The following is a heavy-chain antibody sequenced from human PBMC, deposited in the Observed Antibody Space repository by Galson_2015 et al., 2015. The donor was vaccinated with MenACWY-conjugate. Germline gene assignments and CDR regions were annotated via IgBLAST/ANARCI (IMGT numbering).Heavy chain of an antibody. J-gene: IGHJ6*02. CDR3: ARDPGYSYGYYYYYGMDV. CDR2: ISSSSSTI. Sequence: SLRLSCAASGFTFSSYSMNWVCQAPGKGLEWVSDISSSSSTIYYADSVKGRFTVSRDNAKNSLYLQMNSLRDEDTAVYYCARDPGYSYGYYYYYGMDVWGQGTSVTVSS. D-gene: IGHD5-18*01. V-gene: IGHV3-48*02. CDR1: GFTFSSYS.